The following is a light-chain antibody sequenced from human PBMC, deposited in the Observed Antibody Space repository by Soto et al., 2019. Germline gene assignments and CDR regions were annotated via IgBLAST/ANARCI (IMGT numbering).Light chain of an antibody. Sequence: QSALTQPASVSGSPGQSITISCTGTTSDVGRYNYVSWHQQHQGKAPKLLIFDVSNRPSGVSDRFSGSKSGNTASLTISGLQAEDEADDYCNSYTTGTTWVFGGGTKLTVL. CDR3: NSYTTGTTWV. J-gene: IGLJ3*02. CDR2: DVS. V-gene: IGLV2-14*01. CDR1: TSDVGRYNY.